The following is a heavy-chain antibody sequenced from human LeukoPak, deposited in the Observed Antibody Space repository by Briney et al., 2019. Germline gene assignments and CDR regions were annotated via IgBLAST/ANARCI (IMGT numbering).Heavy chain of an antibody. CDR2: INPNSGGT. V-gene: IGHV1-2*02. Sequence: GASVKVSCKASGYTFTGYYMHWVRQAPGQGLEWMGWINPNSGGTNYAQKFQGRVTMTRDTSISTAYMELSRLRSDDTAVYYCARGGARGYSYGQPYYYYYMDVWGKGTAVTVSS. J-gene: IGHJ6*03. D-gene: IGHD5-18*01. CDR1: GYTFTGYY. CDR3: ARGGARGYSYGQPYYYYYMDV.